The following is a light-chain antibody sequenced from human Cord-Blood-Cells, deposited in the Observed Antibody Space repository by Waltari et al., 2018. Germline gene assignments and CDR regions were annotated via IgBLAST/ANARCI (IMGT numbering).Light chain of an antibody. CDR3: QQYGSSPFT. CDR1: QSVSSSY. V-gene: IGKV3-20*01. CDR2: GAS. Sequence: EIVLTQSPGTLSLSPGARATLSCRASQSVSSSYLACYQQKPGQAPRLLIYGASSRATGSPARFSGSGSGTGFTLTISRLEPEEFALYYCQQYGSSPFTCGPGTKVDIK. J-gene: IGKJ3*01.